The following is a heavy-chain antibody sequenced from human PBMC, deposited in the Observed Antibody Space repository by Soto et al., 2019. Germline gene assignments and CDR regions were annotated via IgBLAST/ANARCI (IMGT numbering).Heavy chain of an antibody. J-gene: IGHJ4*02. CDR3: ATDQAVVGTFDY. CDR2: FDPEDGET. V-gene: IGHV1-24*01. Sequence: ASVKVSCKVSGYTLTELSMHWVRQAPGKGLEWMGGFDPEDGETIYAQKFQGRVTTTEDTSTDTAYMELSSLRSEDTAVYYCATDQAVVGTFDYWGQGTLVTVSS. CDR1: GYTLTELS. D-gene: IGHD6-19*01.